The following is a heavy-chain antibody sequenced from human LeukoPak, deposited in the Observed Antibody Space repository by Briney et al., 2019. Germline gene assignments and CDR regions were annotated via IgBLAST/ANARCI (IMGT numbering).Heavy chain of an antibody. D-gene: IGHD6-19*01. CDR2: IIPIFRTS. V-gene: IGHV1-69*13. Sequence: ASVKVSCKASGGTFSSHVISWVRQAPGQGLEWMGGIIPIFRTSKYAQKFQGRVTITADESTSTAYMELNSLRAEDTAVYYCARGGKGSGWYGPKNAFDIWGQGTMVTVSS. CDR1: GGTFSSHV. CDR3: ARGGKGSGWYGPKNAFDI. J-gene: IGHJ3*02.